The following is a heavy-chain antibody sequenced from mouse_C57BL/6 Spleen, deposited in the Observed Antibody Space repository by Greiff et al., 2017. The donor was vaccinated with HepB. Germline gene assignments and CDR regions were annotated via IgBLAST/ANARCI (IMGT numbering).Heavy chain of an antibody. V-gene: IGHV8-12*01. CDR3: ARSPIYYGYSPYYFDY. J-gene: IGHJ2*01. Sequence: QVTLKVSGPGILQSSQTLSLTCSFSGFSLSTSGMGVSWIRQPSGKGLEWLAHIYWDDDKRYNPSLKSRLTTSQDTSRNQVFLKITSVDTADTATYYCARSPIYYGYSPYYFDYWGQGTTLTVSS. CDR1: GFSLSTSGMG. D-gene: IGHD2-3*01. CDR2: IYWDDDK.